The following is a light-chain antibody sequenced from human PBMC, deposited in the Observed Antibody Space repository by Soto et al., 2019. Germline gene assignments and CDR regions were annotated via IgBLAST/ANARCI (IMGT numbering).Light chain of an antibody. CDR3: QQYDKWPRT. CDR1: QSINSN. Sequence: EVLMTQSPATLSVSPGERATLSCRASQSINSNLAWYQHKPGQAPRLLIYGASTRATDIPARFSGSGSGTEFTLTISSLQSEDFAIYYCQQYDKWPRTFGQGTKVDIK. J-gene: IGKJ1*01. V-gene: IGKV3-15*01. CDR2: GAS.